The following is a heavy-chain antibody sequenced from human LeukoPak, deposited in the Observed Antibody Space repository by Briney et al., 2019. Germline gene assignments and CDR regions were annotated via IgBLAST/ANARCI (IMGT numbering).Heavy chain of an antibody. J-gene: IGHJ4*02. D-gene: IGHD2/OR15-2a*01. CDR2: ISSSGSTI. V-gene: IGHV3-48*03. CDR1: GFGFSSCE. Sequence: GGSLRLSCAASGFGFSSCEMNWVRQAPGKGLEWVSYISSSGSTIHYADSVKGRFTISRDNAKSSLYLQMNSLRDEDTAVYYCVRDSSFAFDYWGQGILVTVSS. CDR3: VRDSSFAFDY.